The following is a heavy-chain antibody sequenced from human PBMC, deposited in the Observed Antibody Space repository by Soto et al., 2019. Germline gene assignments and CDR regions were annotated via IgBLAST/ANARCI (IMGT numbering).Heavy chain of an antibody. CDR3: ARNLNYGLDV. J-gene: IGHJ6*02. CDR1: GYSISTGYY. Sequence: SETLALTCAVSGYSISTGYYWDWIRQPPGKGLEWIGSIYHSENTYYNPSLKSRVTISADTSKNQFSLRLSSVTAADTAVYYCARNLNYGLDVWGPGTTVTVSS. CDR2: IYHSENT. V-gene: IGHV4-38-2*01.